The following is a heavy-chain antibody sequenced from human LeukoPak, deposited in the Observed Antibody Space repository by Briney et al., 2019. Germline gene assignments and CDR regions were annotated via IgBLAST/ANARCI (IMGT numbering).Heavy chain of an antibody. CDR1: NVSVSSNDYS. V-gene: IGHV4-30-4*01. Sequence: SETLSLTCTVSNVSVSSNDYSWSWVRQPPGRGLEWIGYMYYSGSSYYSPSLKSRVTISVDTSKNRFSLKLSSVTAADTAVYYCARAHYYGSGSPDAFDIWGQGTLVTVFS. J-gene: IGHJ3*02. D-gene: IGHD3-10*01. CDR3: ARAHYYGSGSPDAFDI. CDR2: MYYSGSS.